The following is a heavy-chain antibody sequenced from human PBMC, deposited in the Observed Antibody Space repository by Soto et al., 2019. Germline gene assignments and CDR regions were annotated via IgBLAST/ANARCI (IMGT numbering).Heavy chain of an antibody. CDR1: GGSFSGYY. J-gene: IGHJ4*02. D-gene: IGHD5-12*01. CDR3: ARDGGGYDSLFDY. Sequence: PSETLSLTCAVYGGSFSGYYWSWIRQPPGKGLEWIGEINHSGSTNYNPSLKSRVTISVDTSKNQFSLKLSSVTAADTAVYYCARDGGGYDSLFDYWGQGTLVTVSS. CDR2: INHSGST. V-gene: IGHV4-34*01.